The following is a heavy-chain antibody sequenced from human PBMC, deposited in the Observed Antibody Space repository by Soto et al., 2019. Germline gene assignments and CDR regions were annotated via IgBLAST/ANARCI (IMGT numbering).Heavy chain of an antibody. J-gene: IGHJ4*02. Sequence: ASVKVSCKASGYTFTSYGISWVRHAPGQGLEWMGWINPYDGNTKYAQKFQGRVTITRDTSASTAYMELSSLRSEDTAVYYCARSVVVVTALDNWGQGTLVTVSS. V-gene: IGHV1-18*01. CDR3: ARSVVVVTALDN. CDR1: GYTFTSYG. D-gene: IGHD2-21*02. CDR2: INPYDGNT.